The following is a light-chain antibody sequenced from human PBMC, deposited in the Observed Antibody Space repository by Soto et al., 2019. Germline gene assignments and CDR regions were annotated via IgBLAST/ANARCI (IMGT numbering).Light chain of an antibody. V-gene: IGLV2-8*01. CDR2: EVS. CDR1: SSDVGGYNY. J-gene: IGLJ2*01. Sequence: QSALTQPPSASGSPGQSVTISCTGTSSDVGGYNYVSWYQQQPGKAPKLLIYEVSKRPSGVPDRFSGSKSGNPASLTVSGLQAEDDADYYCTSYAGSNNVVFGGGTKLTVL. CDR3: TSYAGSNNVV.